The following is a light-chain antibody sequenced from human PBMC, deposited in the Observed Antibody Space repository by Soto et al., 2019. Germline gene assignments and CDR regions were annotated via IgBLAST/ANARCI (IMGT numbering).Light chain of an antibody. CDR1: SGSIANNY. Sequence: NFMLTQPHSVSESTGKTVTISCTRSSGSIANNYVQWYQQRPGSAPTTVIYEDNQRPSGVPDRFSGSTDGSSNSASLTISGLQTEDEADYYCQSYDSSTVVFGGGTKVTVL. V-gene: IGLV6-57*04. CDR3: QSYDSSTVV. CDR2: EDN. J-gene: IGLJ2*01.